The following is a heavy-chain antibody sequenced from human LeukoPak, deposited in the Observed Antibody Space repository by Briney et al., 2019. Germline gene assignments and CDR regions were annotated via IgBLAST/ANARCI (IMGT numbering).Heavy chain of an antibody. J-gene: IGHJ4*02. CDR2: INPNGGGT. D-gene: IGHD6-19*01. CDR3: ARDAVDIAVAGTFDY. CDR1: GYTFTGYY. V-gene: IGHV1-2*02. Sequence: ASVKVSCKASGYTFTGYYMHWVRQAPGQGLEWMGWINPNGGGTNYAQKFQGRVTMTRDTSISTAYMELSRLRSDDTAVYYCARDAVDIAVAGTFDYWGQGTLVTVSS.